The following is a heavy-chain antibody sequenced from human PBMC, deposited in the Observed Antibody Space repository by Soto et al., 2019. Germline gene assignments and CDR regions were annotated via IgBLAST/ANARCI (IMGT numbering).Heavy chain of an antibody. D-gene: IGHD4-17*01. CDR2: ISTYNGNT. J-gene: IGHJ6*03. Sequence: QVQLVQSGAEVKQAGASVKVTCKASGYTFTNYGFTWVRQAPGQGLEWLGWISTYNGNTKYAQKVQGRLTMTTDTSTSTANMELTSLRSDDTALYYCASTTVTASYYNMDVCGKGSTVTVSS. CDR1: GYTFTNYG. V-gene: IGHV1-18*01. CDR3: ASTTVTASYYNMDV.